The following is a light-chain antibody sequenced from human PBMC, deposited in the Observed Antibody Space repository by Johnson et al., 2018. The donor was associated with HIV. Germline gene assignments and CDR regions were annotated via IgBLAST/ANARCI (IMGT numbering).Light chain of an antibody. CDR2: EDD. CDR3: GTWDSSLRVGF. Sequence: QFVLTQPPSVSAAPGQKVTISCSGSSSNIGKNHVSWYQQFPGTAPKLLVYEDDKRPSDIPDRFSGSKSGTSATLGITGLQTGDEADYYSGTWDSSLRVGFFGTGTKVTVL. CDR1: SSNIGKNH. J-gene: IGLJ1*01. V-gene: IGLV1-51*02.